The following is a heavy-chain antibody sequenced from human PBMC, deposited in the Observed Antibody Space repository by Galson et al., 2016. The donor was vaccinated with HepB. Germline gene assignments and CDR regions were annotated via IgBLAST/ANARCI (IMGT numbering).Heavy chain of an antibody. CDR1: GYSFNGYY. J-gene: IGHJ5*02. CDR3: ARQLRYCRGGPCPPLRNWFDP. Sequence: SVKVSCKASGYSFNGYYIHWVRQAPGQGPEWMGWINPNTDGTTYSQKFQGRVTMSRDTSITTAYLELRRLRSDDTATYYCARQLRYCRGGPCPPLRNWFDPWGQGTLVTVSS. V-gene: IGHV1-2*02. D-gene: IGHD2-15*01. CDR2: INPNTDGT.